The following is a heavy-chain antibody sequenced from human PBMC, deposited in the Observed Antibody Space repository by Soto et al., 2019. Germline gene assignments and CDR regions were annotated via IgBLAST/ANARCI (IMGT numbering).Heavy chain of an antibody. D-gene: IGHD1-26*01. J-gene: IGHJ4*02. V-gene: IGHV4-59*01. CDR2: IYYSGST. Sequence: QVQLQESGPGLVKPSETLSLTCTVSGGSISSYYWSWIRQPPGKGLEWIGYIYYSGSTNYNPSLKSRVTISVDTSKNQFSLKLSSVTAADTAVYYCARDRALLHFDYWGQGTLVTVSS. CDR3: ARDRALLHFDY. CDR1: GGSISSYY.